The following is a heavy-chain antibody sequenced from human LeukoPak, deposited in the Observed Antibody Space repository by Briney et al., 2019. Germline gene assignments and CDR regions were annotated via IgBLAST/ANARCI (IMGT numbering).Heavy chain of an antibody. Sequence: GASVKVSCKASGGTFSSYTISWVRQAPGQGLEWMGIINPSGGSTSYAQKFQGRVTMTRDTSTSTVYMELSSLRSEDTAVYYCARAVNYWYFDLWGRGTLVTVSS. CDR3: ARAVNYWYFDL. J-gene: IGHJ2*01. CDR1: GGTFSSYT. CDR2: INPSGGST. V-gene: IGHV1-46*01.